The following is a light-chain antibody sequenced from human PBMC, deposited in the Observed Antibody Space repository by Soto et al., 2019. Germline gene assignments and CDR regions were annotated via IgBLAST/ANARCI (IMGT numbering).Light chain of an antibody. CDR1: SKDAGAYDY. V-gene: IGLV2-8*01. J-gene: IGLJ2*01. CDR2: EGS. CDR3: SAYVVRKSVV. Sequence: QSALTQPPSASGSPGQSVTISCTGTSKDAGAYDYVSWHKQHPGKAPKVTIYEGSKRPSGVPARFSGAKSGDTAYLDGYGLQAEDEAEYHCSAYVVRKSVVFGGGTKL.